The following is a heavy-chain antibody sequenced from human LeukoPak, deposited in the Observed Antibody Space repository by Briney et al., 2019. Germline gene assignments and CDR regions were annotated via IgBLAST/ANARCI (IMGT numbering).Heavy chain of an antibody. CDR1: GGSISSGDHY. D-gene: IGHD6-13*01. J-gene: IGHJ4*02. CDR3: ARDTVHRVAAVEGSY. Sequence: SETLSLICIVSGGSISSGDHYWSWIRQPPGKGLEWIGHIRYSGSTYYNPSLKSRLTISVDTSKNQFSLNLRSVTAADTAVYYCARDTVHRVAAVEGSYWGQGTLVTVSS. V-gene: IGHV4-30-4*01. CDR2: IRYSGST.